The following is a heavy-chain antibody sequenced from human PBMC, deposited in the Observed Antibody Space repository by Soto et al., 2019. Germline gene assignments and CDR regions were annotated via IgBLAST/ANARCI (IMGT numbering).Heavy chain of an antibody. D-gene: IGHD2-21*02. V-gene: IGHV1-24*01. Sequence: ASVKVSCKVTGYTLRELNLHWVRQAPGKGLDWLAGYDPAKDEKLYAQTVKGRMTVTEDTSAVTAYMELRGLTFDDSAVYYCATGDQLSAEVTGISFSFWGQGTRVTVSS. CDR3: ATGDQLSAEVTGISFSF. J-gene: IGHJ4*02. CDR1: GYTLRELN. CDR2: YDPAKDEK.